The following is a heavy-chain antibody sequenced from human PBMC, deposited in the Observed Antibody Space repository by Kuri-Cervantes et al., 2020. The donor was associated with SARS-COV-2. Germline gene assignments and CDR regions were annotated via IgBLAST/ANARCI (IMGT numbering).Heavy chain of an antibody. J-gene: IGHJ3*02. CDR2: VKTNSGNT. V-gene: IGHV1-8*01. CDR1: ETTFPNYD. Sequence: ASVKVSCKPPETTFPNYDINWVRQATGQGLEWMGMVKTNSGNTLYAQIFQGRVTMTTDTSTSTAYMELRSLRSDDTAVYYCARVGSRFLEWLLPDDAFDIWGQGTMVTVSS. CDR3: ARVGSRFLEWLLPDDAFDI. D-gene: IGHD3-3*01.